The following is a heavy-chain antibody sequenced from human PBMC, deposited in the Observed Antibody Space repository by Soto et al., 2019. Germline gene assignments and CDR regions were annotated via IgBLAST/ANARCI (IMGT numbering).Heavy chain of an antibody. J-gene: IGHJ4*02. Sequence: QVQLVQSGAEVKKPGASVKVSCKASGYTFTSYTMHWVRQAPGQTLEWMGWINAGNGNTKSSQKFQGRVTITRDTSATTAYMELSSLRPEDTAVYYCARDLVVVVDATRPRGYWGQGTLVTVSS. V-gene: IGHV1-3*01. D-gene: IGHD2-15*01. CDR2: INAGNGNT. CDR3: ARDLVVVVDATRPRGY. CDR1: GYTFTSYT.